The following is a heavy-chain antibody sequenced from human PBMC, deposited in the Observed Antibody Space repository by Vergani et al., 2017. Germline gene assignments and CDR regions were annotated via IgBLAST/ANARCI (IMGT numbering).Heavy chain of an antibody. CDR3: ARANYDFWSGYPHFDY. CDR1: GGSISSSSYY. D-gene: IGHD3-3*01. Sequence: QVQLQESGPGLVKPSQTLSLTCTVSGGSISSSSYYWGWIRQPPGKGLEWIGSIYYSGSTYYNPSLKSRVTISVDTSKNQFSLKLSSVTAADTAVYYCARANYDFWSGYPHFDYWGQGTLVTVSS. V-gene: IGHV4-39*07. CDR2: IYYSGST. J-gene: IGHJ4*02.